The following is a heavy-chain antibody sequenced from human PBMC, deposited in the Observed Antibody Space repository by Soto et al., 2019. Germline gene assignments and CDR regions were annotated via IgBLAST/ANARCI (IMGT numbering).Heavy chain of an antibody. J-gene: IGHJ3*02. V-gene: IGHV1-18*01. CDR2: ISAYNGNT. Sequence: QVQLVQSGAEVKKPGASVKVSCKASGYTFTSYGISWVRQAPGQGLEWMGWISAYNGNTNYAQKLQGRVTMTTDTSTSTAYMELRSLRSDATAVYYCARGYCSGGSCLLYAFDIWGQGTMVTVSS. D-gene: IGHD2-15*01. CDR1: GYTFTSYG. CDR3: ARGYCSGGSCLLYAFDI.